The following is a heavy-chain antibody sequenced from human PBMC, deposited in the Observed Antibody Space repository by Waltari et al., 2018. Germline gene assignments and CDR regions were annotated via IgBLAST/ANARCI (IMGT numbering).Heavy chain of an antibody. Sequence: DVQLVESGGGLVQPGGSLRLSCAASGFTFSRYWMTWVRQAPGKGLEWVAAINQDGSEERYVDSVKGRFTISRDNAKNSLFVQMNSLRAEDTAVYYCARAEHCGADCYAPEHAQYFQHWGQGTLVTVSS. V-gene: IGHV3-7*04. CDR2: INQDGSEE. CDR3: ARAEHCGADCYAPEHAQYFQH. CDR1: GFTFSRYW. D-gene: IGHD2-21*02. J-gene: IGHJ1*01.